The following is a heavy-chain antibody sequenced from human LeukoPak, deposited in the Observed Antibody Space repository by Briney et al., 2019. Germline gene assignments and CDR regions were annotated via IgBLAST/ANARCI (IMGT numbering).Heavy chain of an antibody. V-gene: IGHV3-23*01. CDR3: AKSRSSWSGPDFDY. CDR2: ISGSGGST. CDR1: GFTFSSYA. J-gene: IGHJ4*02. D-gene: IGHD6-13*01. Sequence: GGSLRLSCAASGFTFSSYAMSWVRQAPGKGLEWVSVISGSGGSTYSADSVKGRFTISRGNSKNTLYMQMNSLRADDTAVYYCAKSRSSWSGPDFDYWGQGTLVTVSS.